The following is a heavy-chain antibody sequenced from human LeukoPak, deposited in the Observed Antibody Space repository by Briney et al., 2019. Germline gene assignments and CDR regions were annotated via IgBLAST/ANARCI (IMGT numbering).Heavy chain of an antibody. Sequence: GESLKISCQASGYTFTNYWIGWVRQMPGKGLELMGIIYPGDSDTRYSPSFQGQVTISADKSINTAYLQWSSLKASDTAMYYCWVGGLATHYFDYWGQGTLVTVSS. CDR1: GYTFTNYW. CDR2: IYPGDSDT. V-gene: IGHV5-51*01. D-gene: IGHD3/OR15-3a*01. CDR3: WVGGLATHYFDY. J-gene: IGHJ4*02.